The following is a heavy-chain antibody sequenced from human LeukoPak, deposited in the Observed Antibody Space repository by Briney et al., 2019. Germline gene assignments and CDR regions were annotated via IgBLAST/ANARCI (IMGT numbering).Heavy chain of an antibody. CDR3: ARVSHYYDSSGYYWALYYYGMDV. CDR1: GYTFTSYG. D-gene: IGHD3-22*01. V-gene: IGHV1-18*01. J-gene: IGHJ6*02. Sequence: ASVKVSCKASGYTFTSYGISWVRQAPGQGLEWMGWISAYNGNTNYAQKLQGRVTMTTDTSTSTAYMELRSLRSDDTAVYYCARVSHYYDSSGYYWALYYYGMDVWGQGTTVTVSS. CDR2: ISAYNGNT.